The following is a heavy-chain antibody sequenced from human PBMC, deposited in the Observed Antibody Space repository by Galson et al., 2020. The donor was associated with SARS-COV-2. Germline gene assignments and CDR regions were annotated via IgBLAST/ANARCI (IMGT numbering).Heavy chain of an antibody. J-gene: IGHJ3*02. D-gene: IGHD5-12*01. CDR3: ARDAYLLGAIDAFDI. CDR1: GYSISSGYY. Sequence: SETLSLTCTVSGYSISSGYYWGWIRQPPGKGLEWIGSIYHSGSTYYNPSLKSRVTISVDTSKNQFSLKLSSVTAADTAVYYCARDAYLLGAIDAFDIWGQGTMVTVSS. V-gene: IGHV4-38-2*02. CDR2: IYHSGST.